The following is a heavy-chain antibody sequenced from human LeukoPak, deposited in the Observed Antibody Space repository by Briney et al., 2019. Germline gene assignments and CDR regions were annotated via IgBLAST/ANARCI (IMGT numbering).Heavy chain of an antibody. J-gene: IGHJ4*02. V-gene: IGHV4-61*02. D-gene: IGHD6-13*01. Sequence: SETLSLTCTVSGDSISSGSYYWTWIPQPAGKGLEWIGRMCTSGSTNYNPSLNSRLTISIDTSKNQLSLRLNSVTAADTAVYYCATGYSSTWYYFDYWGQGTLVTVSS. CDR3: ATGYSSTWYYFDY. CDR2: MCTSGST. CDR1: GDSISSGSYY.